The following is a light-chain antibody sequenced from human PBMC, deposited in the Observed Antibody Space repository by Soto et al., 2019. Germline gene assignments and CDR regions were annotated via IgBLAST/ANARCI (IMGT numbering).Light chain of an antibody. J-gene: IGKJ5*01. CDR3: RQRSNWPPIT. Sequence: EIVLIQSPATLSLSPGERATLSCRASQSVSSYLAWYQQNPGQAPRLLIYDASNRATGIPARFSGSGSGTDFTLTISSLEPEDFAVYYCRQRSNWPPITFGQGTRLEIK. CDR1: QSVSSY. V-gene: IGKV3-11*01. CDR2: DAS.